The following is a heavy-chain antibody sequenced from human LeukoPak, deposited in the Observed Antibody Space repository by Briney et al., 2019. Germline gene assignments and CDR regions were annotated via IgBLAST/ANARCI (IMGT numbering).Heavy chain of an antibody. J-gene: IGHJ4*02. D-gene: IGHD3-22*01. CDR2: IRPSGDNT. V-gene: IGHV3-23*01. CDR1: GFTFSSYD. Sequence: GGALRLSCAASGFTFSSYDMTWVRQAPGRGLEWVSSIRPSGDNTYYGDSVKGRFTISRDNAKNSLYLQMNSLRAEDTAVYYCAKDHQVYYDSSGPYFDYWGQGTLVTVSS. CDR3: AKDHQVYYDSSGPYFDY.